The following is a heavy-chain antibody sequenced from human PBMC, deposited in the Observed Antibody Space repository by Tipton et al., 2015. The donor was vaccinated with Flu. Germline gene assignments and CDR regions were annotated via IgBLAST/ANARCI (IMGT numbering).Heavy chain of an antibody. V-gene: IGHV5-51*01. CDR1: GYSFTSYW. J-gene: IGHJ6*03. D-gene: IGHD6-19*01. Sequence: QSGAEVKKPGESLKISCKGSGYSFTSYWIGWVRQMPGKGLEWMGVIYPGDSDTRYSPSFQGQVTISADKSISTAYLQWSSLKASDTAMYYCARLARGIAVAGHMDVWGKGITVTVSS. CDR2: IYPGDSDT. CDR3: ARLARGIAVAGHMDV.